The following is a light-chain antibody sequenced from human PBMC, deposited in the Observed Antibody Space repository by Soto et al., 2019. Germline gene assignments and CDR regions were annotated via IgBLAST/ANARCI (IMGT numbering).Light chain of an antibody. V-gene: IGKV3-20*01. Sequence: EIVLTQSPGTLSVSPGERATLSCRASQTISSNYLAWYQQKPGQAPSLLIYGTSSRATGIPDRFSGSGSGTDFTLTISRLGPEDSAIYYCQQYGGWTFGQGTKVEI. J-gene: IGKJ1*01. CDR1: QTISSNY. CDR3: QQYGGWT. CDR2: GTS.